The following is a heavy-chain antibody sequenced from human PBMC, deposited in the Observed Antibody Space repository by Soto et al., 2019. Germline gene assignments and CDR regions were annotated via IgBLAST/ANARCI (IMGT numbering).Heavy chain of an antibody. CDR2: ISYHGSDK. CDR3: AKDHLTTTVTTVGY. V-gene: IGHV3-30*18. Sequence: QVQLVESGGGVVQPGRSLRLSCAASGFTFSNYGMHWVRQAPGKGLEWVAVISYHGSDKYYADSVKGRFTISRDNSTNTLYQQMDSLRDEDTAVYYCAKDHLTTTVTTVGYWGQGTLVTVSS. J-gene: IGHJ4*02. CDR1: GFTFSNYG. D-gene: IGHD4-17*01.